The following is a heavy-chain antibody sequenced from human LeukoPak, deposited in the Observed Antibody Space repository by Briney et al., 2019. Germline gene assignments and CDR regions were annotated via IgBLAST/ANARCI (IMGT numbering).Heavy chain of an antibody. CDR1: GYTLTELS. D-gene: IGHD5-12*01. J-gene: IGHJ4*02. CDR2: FDPEDGET. V-gene: IGHV1-24*01. Sequence: ASVKVSCKVSGYTLTELSMHWVRQAPGKGLEWMGGFDPEDGETIYAQKFQGRVTMTEDTSTDTAYMELSSLRSEDTAVYYRATDAGGYTPVKLHFDYWGQGTLVTVSS. CDR3: ATDAGGYTPVKLHFDY.